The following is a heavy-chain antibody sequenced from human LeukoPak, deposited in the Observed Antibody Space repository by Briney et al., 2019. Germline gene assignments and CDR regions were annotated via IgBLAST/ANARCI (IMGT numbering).Heavy chain of an antibody. J-gene: IGHJ5*02. Sequence: PSETLSLTCTVSGDSINSHFCSWIRQPAGKGLEWIGRVSTSGDTNYNPSLRSRISMSVDTSKNQFSLTLNSVTDADTAVYYCARGDIVLGGGRSWFDPWGQGTLVIVSS. CDR1: GDSINSHF. CDR2: VSTSGDT. CDR3: ARGDIVLGGGRSWFDP. D-gene: IGHD2-15*01. V-gene: IGHV4-4*07.